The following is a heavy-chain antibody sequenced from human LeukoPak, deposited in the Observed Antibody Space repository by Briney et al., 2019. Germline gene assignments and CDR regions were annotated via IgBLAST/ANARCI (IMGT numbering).Heavy chain of an antibody. J-gene: IGHJ4*02. CDR2: IKQDGSEK. V-gene: IGHV3-7*01. D-gene: IGHD4-17*01. CDR1: GFTFSSYW. CDR3: ARDPATTVTTYAY. Sequence: PGGSLRLSCAASGFTFSSYWMSWVRQAPGEGLEWVANIKQDGSEKYYVDSVKGRFTISRDNAKNSLYLQMNSLRAEDTAVYYCARDPATTVTTYAYWGQGTLVTISS.